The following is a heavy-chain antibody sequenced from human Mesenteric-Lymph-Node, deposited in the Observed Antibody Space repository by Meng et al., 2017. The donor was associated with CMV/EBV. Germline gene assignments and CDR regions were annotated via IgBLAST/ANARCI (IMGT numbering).Heavy chain of an antibody. Sequence: GESLKISCAASGFTFSSYGMHWVRQAPGKGLEWVSSISSSSSYIYYADSVKGRFTISRDNAKNSLYLQMNSLRAEDTAVYYCARVIYYYDSSGYYSSRPFDYWGQGTLVTVSS. V-gene: IGHV3-21*01. CDR1: GFTFSSYG. D-gene: IGHD3-22*01. J-gene: IGHJ4*02. CDR2: ISSSSSYI. CDR3: ARVIYYYDSSGYYSSRPFDY.